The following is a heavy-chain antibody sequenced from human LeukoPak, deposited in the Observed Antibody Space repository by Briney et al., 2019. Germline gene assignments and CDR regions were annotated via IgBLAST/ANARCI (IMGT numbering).Heavy chain of an antibody. CDR1: GGSISSGGYS. CDR3: ARNSGYSWYFDL. V-gene: IGHV4-30-2*01. D-gene: IGHD5-12*01. J-gene: IGHJ2*01. CDR2: IYHSGST. Sequence: SQTLSLTCAVSGGSISSGGYSWSWIRQPPGKGLEWIGYIYHSGSTYYNPSLKSRVTISVDRSKNQFSLKLSSVTAADTAVYYCARNSGYSWYFDLWGRGTLVTVSS.